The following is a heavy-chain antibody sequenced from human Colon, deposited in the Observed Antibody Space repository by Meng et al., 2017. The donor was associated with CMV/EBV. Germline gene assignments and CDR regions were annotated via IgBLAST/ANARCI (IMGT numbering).Heavy chain of an antibody. CDR3: VRGATSGTQYFDS. CDR1: GFSFAAFS. Sequence: GESLKISCAASGFSFAAFSMHWVRHSPDKGLEWVARIRYDGINERYEHSVEGRFSISRDNFKGLLSLQMNDLRPDDTGVYFCVRGATSGTQYFDSWGRGTVVTVSS. D-gene: IGHD6-13*01. V-gene: IGHV3-30*02. J-gene: IGHJ4*02. CDR2: IRYDGINE.